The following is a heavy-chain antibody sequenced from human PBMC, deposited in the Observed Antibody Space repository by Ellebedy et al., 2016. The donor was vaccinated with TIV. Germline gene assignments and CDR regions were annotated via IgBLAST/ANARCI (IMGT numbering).Heavy chain of an antibody. CDR3: AKAYDSSGHTNWYFDL. D-gene: IGHD3-22*01. V-gene: IGHV3-74*01. CDR2: INRDGTIT. J-gene: IGHJ2*01. CDR1: GFTFSSHW. Sequence: PGGSLRLSCAASGFTFSSHWMHWVRQAPGNGLVWVSRINRDGTITNFADFVQGRFTISRDKSQKTLYLQMNSLRAEDTAVYYGAKAYDSSGHTNWYFDLWGRGTLVTVSS.